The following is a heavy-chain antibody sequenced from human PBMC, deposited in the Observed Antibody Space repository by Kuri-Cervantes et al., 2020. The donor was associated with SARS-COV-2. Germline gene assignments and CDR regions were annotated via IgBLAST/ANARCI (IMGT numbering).Heavy chain of an antibody. CDR2: ISAYNGNT. Sequence: SVKVSCKASGYTFTSYGISWVRQAPGQGLEWMGWISAYNGNTNYAQKLQGRVTMTTDTSTSTAYMELRSLRSGDTAVYYCARDGGRVAGTYYYYYMDVWGKGTTVTVSS. V-gene: IGHV1-18*01. J-gene: IGHJ6*03. D-gene: IGHD6-19*01. CDR1: GYTFTSYG. CDR3: ARDGGRVAGTYYYYYMDV.